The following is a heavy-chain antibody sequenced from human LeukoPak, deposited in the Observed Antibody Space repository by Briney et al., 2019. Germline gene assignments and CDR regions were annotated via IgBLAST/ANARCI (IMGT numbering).Heavy chain of an antibody. CDR3: ARGQSFYYMDV. Sequence: NPSETLSLTCAVYGGSFSGYYWSWIRQPPGKGLEWIGEINHSGSTNYNPSLKSRVTISVDTSKNQFSLKLSSVTAADTAVYYCARGQSFYYMDVWGKGTTVTVSS. D-gene: IGHD3-3*02. V-gene: IGHV4-34*01. J-gene: IGHJ6*03. CDR1: GGSFSGYY. CDR2: INHSGST.